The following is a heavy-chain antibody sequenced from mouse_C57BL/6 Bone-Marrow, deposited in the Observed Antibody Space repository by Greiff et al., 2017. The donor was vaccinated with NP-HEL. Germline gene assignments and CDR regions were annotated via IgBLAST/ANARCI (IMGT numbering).Heavy chain of an antibody. V-gene: IGHV5-17*01. CDR2: ISSGSSTI. CDR3: ARSYWAWYFDV. J-gene: IGHJ1*03. D-gene: IGHD2-10*01. CDR1: GFTFSDYG. Sequence: EVMLVESGGGLVKPGGSLKLSCAASGFTFSDYGMHWVRQAPEKGLEWVAYISSGSSTIYYAGTVKGRFTISRDNAKNNLCLQMTSLRSEDTAMYYCARSYWAWYFDVWGTGTTVTVSS.